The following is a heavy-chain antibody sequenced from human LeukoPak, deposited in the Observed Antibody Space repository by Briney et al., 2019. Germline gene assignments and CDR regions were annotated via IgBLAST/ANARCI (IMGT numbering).Heavy chain of an antibody. CDR2: IYHGGSSYT. V-gene: IGHV4-30-2*01. J-gene: IGHJ4*02. CDR3: ARDGFPSTSLDY. Sequence: SQTPSLTCTVSSASISSGAYYWPWLRQPPGKGLEWIGYIYHGGSSYTYYSPSLKSRLTISIDMSKNQFSLRLTSVTAADTAVYYCARDGFPSTSLDYWGQGTLVTVSS. CDR1: SASISSGAYY.